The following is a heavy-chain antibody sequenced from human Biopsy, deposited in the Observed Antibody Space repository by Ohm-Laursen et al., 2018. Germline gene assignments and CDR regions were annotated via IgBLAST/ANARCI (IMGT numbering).Heavy chain of an antibody. V-gene: IGHV1-46*01. CDR2: INPSGSDA. J-gene: IGHJ4*02. D-gene: IGHD2-8*01. Sequence: ASVKVSCKVSGYTFTNYYMHWVRQAPGQGLEWMGIINPSGSDATYAQKFQGRVTMTRDTSTSTAYLELSSLRSEDTAVYYCARFDNGFDKWGQGTLVTVSS. CDR1: GYTFTNYY. CDR3: ARFDNGFDK.